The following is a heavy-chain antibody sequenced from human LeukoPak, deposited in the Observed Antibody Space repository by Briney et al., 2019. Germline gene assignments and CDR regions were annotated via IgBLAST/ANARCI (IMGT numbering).Heavy chain of an antibody. V-gene: IGHV3-33*01. CDR1: GFIFSSYG. CDR2: IWYDGSNK. Sequence: GGSLRLSCAASGFIFSSYGMHWVRQAPGKGLEWVAVIWYDGSNKYYADSVKGRFTISRDNSKNTLYLQMNSLRAEDTAVYYCATMSSSWSFDYWGQGTLVTVSS. J-gene: IGHJ4*02. CDR3: ATMSSSWSFDY. D-gene: IGHD6-13*01.